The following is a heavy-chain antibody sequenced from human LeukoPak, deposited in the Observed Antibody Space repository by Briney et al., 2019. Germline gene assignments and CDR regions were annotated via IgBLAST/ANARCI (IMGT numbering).Heavy chain of an antibody. CDR2: INPNIGAT. Sequence: GALVKVCCKASGSTFTAYFMHWVREAPGPGLEWMGWINPNIGATKYARKFQGRVTMTRDTSISTAYMALSRLRSDDTAVYYCARGQLTDDLDYWGQGTLVTVSS. J-gene: IGHJ4*02. CDR3: ARGQLTDDLDY. CDR1: GSTFTAYF. D-gene: IGHD1-14*01. V-gene: IGHV1-2*02.